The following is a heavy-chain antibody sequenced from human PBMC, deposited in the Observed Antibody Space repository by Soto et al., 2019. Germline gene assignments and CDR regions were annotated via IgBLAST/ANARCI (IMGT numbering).Heavy chain of an antibody. Sequence: GASVKVSCKASGYTFTSYGISWVRQAPGQGLEWMGWISAYNGNTNYAQKLQGRVTMTTVTSTSTAYMELRSLRSDDTAVYYCARDDRVESGSYTYYYYYGMDVWGQGTTVTVSS. J-gene: IGHJ6*02. CDR3: ARDDRVESGSYTYYYYYGMDV. CDR1: GYTFTSYG. V-gene: IGHV1-18*01. CDR2: ISAYNGNT. D-gene: IGHD3-10*01.